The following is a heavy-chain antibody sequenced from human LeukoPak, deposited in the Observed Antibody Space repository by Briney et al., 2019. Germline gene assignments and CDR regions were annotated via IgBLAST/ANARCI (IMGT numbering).Heavy chain of an antibody. CDR1: GGTFSSYA. J-gene: IGHJ5*02. D-gene: IGHD6-19*01. V-gene: IGHV1-69*04. CDR2: IIPILGIA. CDR3: ASLVAVAGTTSP. Sequence: ASVKVSCKASGGTFSSYAISWVRQAPGQGLEWMGRIIPILGIANYAQKFQGRVTITADKSTGTAYMELSSLRSEDTAVYYCASLVAVAGTTSPWGQGTLVTVSS.